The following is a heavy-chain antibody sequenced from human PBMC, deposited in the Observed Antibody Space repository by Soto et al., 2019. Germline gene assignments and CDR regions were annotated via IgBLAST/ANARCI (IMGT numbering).Heavy chain of an antibody. V-gene: IGHV3-15*01. CDR1: GFTFSNAW. CDR3: TTDAADIVVVPAAIAYNWFDP. J-gene: IGHJ5*02. D-gene: IGHD2-2*01. Sequence: PGGSLRLSCAASGFTFSNAWMSWVRQAPGKGLEWVGRIKSKTDGGTTDYAAPVKGRFTISRDDSKNTLYLQMNSPKTEDTAVYYCTTDAADIVVVPAAIAYNWFDPWGQGTLVTVSS. CDR2: IKSKTDGGTT.